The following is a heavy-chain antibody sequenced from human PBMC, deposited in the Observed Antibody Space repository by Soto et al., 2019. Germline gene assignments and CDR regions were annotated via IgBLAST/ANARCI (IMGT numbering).Heavy chain of an antibody. V-gene: IGHV1-18*01. Sequence: QVQLVQSGAEVKKPGASVKVSCKASGYTFTNYGTSWVRQAPVQGLEYMGWISGDNGDTHYAQKVQGRVTMTTDTSTNTAYMELRSLRPDDTAVYYCVRGPSLGYFQYWGQGTLVTVSS. CDR3: VRGPSLGYFQY. CDR1: GYTFTNYG. J-gene: IGHJ1*01. D-gene: IGHD6-6*01. CDR2: ISGDNGDT.